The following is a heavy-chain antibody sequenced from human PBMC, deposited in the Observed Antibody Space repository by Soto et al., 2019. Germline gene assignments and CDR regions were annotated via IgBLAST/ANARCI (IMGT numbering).Heavy chain of an antibody. D-gene: IGHD3-22*01. V-gene: IGHV1-69*12. CDR3: ARDRGPSSGYYPYWFDP. CDR2: IIPIFGTA. J-gene: IGHJ5*02. CDR1: GGTFSSYA. Sequence: QVQLVQSGAEVKKPGPSGQVSCKASGGTFSSYAITWVRQAPGQGLEWMGGIIPIFGTANYAQKFQGRVTITADESPSTAYMELSSLRSEATAVYYCARDRGPSSGYYPYWFDPWGQGTLVTVSS.